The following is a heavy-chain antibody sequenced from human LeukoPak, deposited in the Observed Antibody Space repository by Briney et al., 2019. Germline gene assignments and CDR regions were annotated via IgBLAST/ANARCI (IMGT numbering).Heavy chain of an antibody. J-gene: IGHJ4*02. V-gene: IGHV3-48*01. CDR3: ARLGQGEDDY. CDR1: GFTFSVYN. Sequence: GGSLRLSCVVSGFTFSVYNMNWVRQAPGKGLEWVSYISSGGSATYYADSVKGRFTISRDNAKNSLYLQMNSLRVEDTAVYHCARLGQGEDDYRGQGTLVTVSS. D-gene: IGHD3-16*01. CDR2: ISSGGSAT.